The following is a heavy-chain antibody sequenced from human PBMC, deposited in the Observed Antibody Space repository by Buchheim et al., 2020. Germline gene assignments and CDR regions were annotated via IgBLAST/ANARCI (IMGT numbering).Heavy chain of an antibody. CDR3: ARSRRETATIGYYFDY. J-gene: IGHJ4*02. Sequence: EVQLLESGGGLVQPGGSLRLSCAASGFTFNNYAMTWVRQAPGKGLEWVASIVSGNGGNTYYADSVKGRFTISRDNSKNTLHLQMNSLRAEDTALYHCARSRRETATIGYYFDYWGQGTL. V-gene: IGHV3-23*01. CDR2: IVSGNGGNT. CDR1: GFTFNNYA. D-gene: IGHD5-24*01.